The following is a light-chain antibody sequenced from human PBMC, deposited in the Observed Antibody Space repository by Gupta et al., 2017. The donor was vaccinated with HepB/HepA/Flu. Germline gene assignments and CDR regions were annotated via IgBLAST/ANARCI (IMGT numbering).Light chain of an antibody. CDR2: DAS. V-gene: IGKV3-11*01. CDR1: QSVSSY. CDR3: QQRSNWPPA. J-gene: IGKJ4*01. Sequence: EIVLTQSPATLSLSPGERATLSCRASQSVSSYLAWYQQKPGQAPRLLIYDASNRATSIPARFSGSGPGTDFTLTISSLEPEDFAVYYCQQRSNWPPAFGGGTKVEIK.